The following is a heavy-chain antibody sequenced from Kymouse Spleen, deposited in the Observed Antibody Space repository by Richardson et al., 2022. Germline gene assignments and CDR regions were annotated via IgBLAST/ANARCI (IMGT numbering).Heavy chain of an antibody. CDR1: GYTFTSYA. D-gene: IGHD1-1*01. V-gene: IGHV1-3*01. J-gene: IGHJ3*02. Sequence: QVQLVQSGAEVKKPGASVKVSCKASGYTFTSYAMHWVRQAPGQRLEWMGWINAGNGNTKYSQKFQGRVTITRDTSASTAYMELSSLRSEDTAVYYCAMARTTGTTFDAFDIWGQGTMVTVSS. CDR3: AMARTTGTTFDAFDI. CDR2: INAGNGNT.